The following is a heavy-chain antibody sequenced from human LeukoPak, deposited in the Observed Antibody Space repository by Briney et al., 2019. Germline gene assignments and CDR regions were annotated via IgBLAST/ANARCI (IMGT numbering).Heavy chain of an antibody. J-gene: IGHJ3*02. V-gene: IGHV1-69*13. CDR2: IIPIFGTA. D-gene: IGHD2-2*01. CDR1: GGTFSSYA. Sequence: SVKVSCKASGGTFSSYAISWVRQAPGQGLEWMGGIIPIFGTANYAQKFQGRVTITSDESTSTAYMELSSLRSEDTAVYYCARARSPLFASSTPYDAFDIWGQGTMVTVSS. CDR3: ARARSPLFASSTPYDAFDI.